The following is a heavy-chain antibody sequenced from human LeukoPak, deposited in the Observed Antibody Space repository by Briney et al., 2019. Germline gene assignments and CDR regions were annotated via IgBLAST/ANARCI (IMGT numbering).Heavy chain of an antibody. V-gene: IGHV4-59*01. Sequence: PSETLSLTCTVSGGSISSYYWSRIRQPPGKGLEWIGYIYYSGSTNYNPSLKSRVTISVDTSKNQFSLKLSSVTAADTAVYYCARDSGSYSPFFDYWGQGTLVTVSS. CDR2: IYYSGST. CDR3: ARDSGSYSPFFDY. J-gene: IGHJ4*02. CDR1: GGSISSYY. D-gene: IGHD1-26*01.